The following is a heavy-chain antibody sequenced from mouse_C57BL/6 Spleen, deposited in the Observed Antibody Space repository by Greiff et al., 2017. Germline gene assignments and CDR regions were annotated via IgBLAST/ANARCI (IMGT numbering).Heavy chain of an antibody. CDR2: IHPNSGST. D-gene: IGHD1-1*01. V-gene: IGHV1-64*01. CDR1: GYTFTSYW. Sequence: QVQLQQPGAELVKPGASVKLSCKASGYTFTSYWMHWVKQRPGQGLEWIGMIHPNSGSTNYNEKFKSKATLTVDKSSSTAYMQLSSLTSEDSAVYYCAKGYYYGSSCVYWYFDVWGTGTTVTVSS. J-gene: IGHJ1*03. CDR3: AKGYYYGSSCVYWYFDV.